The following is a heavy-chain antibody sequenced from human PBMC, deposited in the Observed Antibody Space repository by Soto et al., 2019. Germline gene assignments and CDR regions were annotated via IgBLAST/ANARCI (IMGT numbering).Heavy chain of an antibody. CDR2: IRSKAYGGTT. CDR1: GFTFGDYA. CDR3: TIEFSGWYGVDD. D-gene: IGHD6-19*01. J-gene: IGHJ4*02. Sequence: EVQLVESGGGLVQPGRSLRLSCTASGFTFGDYAMSWFRQAPGKGLEWGGFIRSKAYGGTTEYAASVKGRFTISGDGSKSIDYLQMNSLKTQDTAVYYCTIEFSGWYGVDDWGQGTLVTVSS. V-gene: IGHV3-49*01.